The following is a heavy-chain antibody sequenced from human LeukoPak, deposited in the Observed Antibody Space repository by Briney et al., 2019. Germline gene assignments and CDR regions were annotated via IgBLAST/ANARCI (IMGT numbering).Heavy chain of an antibody. D-gene: IGHD3-22*01. J-gene: IGHJ4*02. V-gene: IGHV1-2*02. CDR3: ARVGHYYDSSGYYTFDF. CDR2: INPNSGGT. CDR1: GYTFTDYY. Sequence: ASVKVSCKASGYTFTDYYLHWVRQAPGQGREWLGWINPNSGGTNNAQKFQGRVTMTRDTSISTAYMELSRLRSGDTAVYYCARVGHYYDSSGYYTFDFWGQGTLVTVSS.